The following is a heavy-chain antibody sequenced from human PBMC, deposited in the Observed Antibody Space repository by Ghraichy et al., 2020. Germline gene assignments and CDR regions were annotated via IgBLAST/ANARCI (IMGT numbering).Heavy chain of an antibody. Sequence: GESLNISCASSGFTFNDYTMIWVRQAPGKGLEWVSAISGSSTYTYYADSMKGRFTISRDNTKNSLYLQMNSLRVEDTAVYFCARGAIAARPDYYYGMDVWGQGTTVTVSS. CDR2: ISGSSTYT. J-gene: IGHJ6*02. CDR1: GFTFNDYT. D-gene: IGHD6-6*01. V-gene: IGHV3-21*01. CDR3: ARGAIAARPDYYYGMDV.